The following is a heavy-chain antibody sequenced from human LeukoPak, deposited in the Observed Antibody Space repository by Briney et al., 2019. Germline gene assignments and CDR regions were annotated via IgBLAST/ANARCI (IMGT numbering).Heavy chain of an antibody. J-gene: IGHJ4*02. D-gene: IGHD5-12*01. Sequence: ASVKVSCKASGYTFTSYTIHWVRQAPGQSLEWMGWISVGRGDSKCSQEFQGRVTLTTDTSANTAYLELRSLRSDDTALYYCARDHLDIVPTIYSFWGQGTLVTVSS. CDR3: ARDHLDIVPTIYSF. V-gene: IGHV1-3*01. CDR1: GYTFTSYT. CDR2: ISVGRGDS.